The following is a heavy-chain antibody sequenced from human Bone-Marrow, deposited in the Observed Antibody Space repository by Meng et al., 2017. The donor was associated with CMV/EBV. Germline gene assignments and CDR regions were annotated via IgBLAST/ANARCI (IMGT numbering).Heavy chain of an antibody. V-gene: IGHV3-15*01. CDR3: ARGGCSSTRCYLEGIRDDYYGMDV. J-gene: IGHJ6*02. CDR2: IKSKTDGGTT. CDR1: GFTFNDAW. D-gene: IGHD2-2*01. Sequence: GGSLRLSCAASGFTFNDAWMTWVRQAPGKGLEWVGRIKSKTDGGTTDYAAPVKGRFTISRDNSKNTLYLQMNSLRAEDTAVYYCARGGCSSTRCYLEGIRDDYYGMDVWGQGTTVTVSS.